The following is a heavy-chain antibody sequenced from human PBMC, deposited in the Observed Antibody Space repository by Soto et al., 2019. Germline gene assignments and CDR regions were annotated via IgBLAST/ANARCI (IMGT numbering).Heavy chain of an antibody. D-gene: IGHD6-13*01. CDR1: GFTFSSYS. CDR3: ARDSAAGTH. Sequence: HPGGSLRLSCAASGFTFSSYSMNWVRQAPGKGLEWVSYISSSSSTIYYADSVKGRFTISRDNAKNSLYLQMNSLRAEDTAVYYCARDSAAGTHWGQGTLVTVSS. V-gene: IGHV3-48*01. J-gene: IGHJ4*02. CDR2: ISSSSSTI.